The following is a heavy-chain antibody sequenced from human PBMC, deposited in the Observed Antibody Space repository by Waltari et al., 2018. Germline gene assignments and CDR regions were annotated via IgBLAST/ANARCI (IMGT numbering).Heavy chain of an antibody. Sequence: QVQLQESGPGLVKPSETLSLTCTVSGGSISSYYWSWLRQPPGKGLEGIGYIYYSGSTNYNPSLKSRVTISVDTSKNQFSLKLSSVTAADTAVYYCARDRGIVVVPAANLYYYYGMDVWGQGTTVTVSS. D-gene: IGHD2-2*01. V-gene: IGHV4-59*01. CDR1: GGSISSYY. CDR2: IYYSGST. CDR3: ARDRGIVVVPAANLYYYYGMDV. J-gene: IGHJ6*02.